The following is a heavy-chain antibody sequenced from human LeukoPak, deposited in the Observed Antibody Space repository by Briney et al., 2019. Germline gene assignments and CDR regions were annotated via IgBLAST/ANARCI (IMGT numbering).Heavy chain of an antibody. CDR1: GGTFSSYA. CDR2: IIPIFGTA. V-gene: IGHV1-69*13. CDR3: ARVDYYDSSGYYYFNYYGMDV. J-gene: IGHJ6*02. D-gene: IGHD3-22*01. Sequence: SVKVSCKASGGTFSSYAISWVRQAPGQGLEWMGGIIPIFGTANYAQKFQGRVTITADESTSTAYMELSSLRSEDTAVYYCARVDYYDSSGYYYFNYYGMDVWGQGTTVTVSS.